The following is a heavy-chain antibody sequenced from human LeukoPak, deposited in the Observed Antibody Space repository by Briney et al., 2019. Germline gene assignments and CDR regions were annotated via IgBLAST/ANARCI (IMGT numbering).Heavy chain of an antibody. Sequence: PGGSLRLSCAASGFTFSSYAMHWVRQAPGKGLEYVSAISSNGGSTYYANSVKGRFTISRDNSKNTLYLQMGSLRAEDMAVYYCARLGDRPPDVWGKGTTVTVSS. V-gene: IGHV3-64*01. CDR1: GFTFSSYA. J-gene: IGHJ6*04. D-gene: IGHD3-16*01. CDR2: ISSNGGST. CDR3: ARLGDRPPDV.